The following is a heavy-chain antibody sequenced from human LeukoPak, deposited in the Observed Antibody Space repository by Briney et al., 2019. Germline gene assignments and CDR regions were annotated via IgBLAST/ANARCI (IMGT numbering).Heavy chain of an antibody. V-gene: IGHV3-7*01. CDR1: GFTFSSDW. CDR3: ARYGLGDTFDI. D-gene: IGHD4-17*01. J-gene: IGHJ3*02. Sequence: GRSLRLSCAASGFTFSSDWMSWVRQAPGKGLEWVASIKQDGSETRYVDSVKGRFTIFRDNTKSSLYLQMNSLRAEDTAVYYCARYGLGDTFDIWGQGTVVTVSS. CDR2: IKQDGSET.